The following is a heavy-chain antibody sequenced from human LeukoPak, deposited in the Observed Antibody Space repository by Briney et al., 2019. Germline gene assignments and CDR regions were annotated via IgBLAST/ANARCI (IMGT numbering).Heavy chain of an antibody. Sequence: SEPLSLTCTVSGDSITSYYWSWIRQPPGKGLEWIGYISYSGSTDYNPSLKSRVTISSDTSMNHFSLRLSSVTAADTAVYYCAREGMVRGYHYYMDVWGKGTTVTVSS. J-gene: IGHJ6*03. D-gene: IGHD3-10*01. CDR1: GDSITSYY. CDR2: ISYSGST. CDR3: AREGMVRGYHYYMDV. V-gene: IGHV4-59*01.